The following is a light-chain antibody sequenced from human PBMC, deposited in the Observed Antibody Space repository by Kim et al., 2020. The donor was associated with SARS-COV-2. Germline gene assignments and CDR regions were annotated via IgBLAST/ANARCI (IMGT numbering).Light chain of an antibody. Sequence: SPGERATRSCRASQSVGSNLAWYQQRPGQAPRLLISGASTRATGVPARFSGSGSGTEFTLTISSPQSEDFAVYYCQQYNRWPPYIFGQGTKLEI. CDR3: QQYNRWPPYI. J-gene: IGKJ2*01. CDR2: GAS. V-gene: IGKV3-15*01. CDR1: QSVGSN.